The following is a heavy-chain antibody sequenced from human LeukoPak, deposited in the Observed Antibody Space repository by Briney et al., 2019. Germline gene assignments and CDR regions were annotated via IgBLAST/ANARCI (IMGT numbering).Heavy chain of an antibody. CDR3: ARGLGDYYDTSDFYYAVAAH. D-gene: IGHD3-22*01. V-gene: IGHV1-8*02. Sequence: GASVKVSCKASGYTFTSYGISWVRQAPGQGLEWMGWMNPNSGDTAYAQKFQGRVAMTRDTSISTAYMELSSLRSEDTAVYYCARGLGDYYDTSDFYYAVAAHWGQGTLVTVSS. J-gene: IGHJ4*02. CDR1: GYTFTSYG. CDR2: MNPNSGDT.